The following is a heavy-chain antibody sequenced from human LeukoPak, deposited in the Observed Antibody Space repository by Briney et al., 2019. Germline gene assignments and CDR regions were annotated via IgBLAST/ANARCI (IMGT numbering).Heavy chain of an antibody. Sequence: SQTLSLTCAISGDSVSSNSAAWTWIRQSPSRGLEWLGRTYYRSKWYNDYAVSVKSRITINPDTSKNQFSLQLNSVTPEDTAVYYCARGRFKAYYYDSSGYFDYWGRGTLVTVSS. CDR3: ARGRFKAYYYDSSGYFDY. J-gene: IGHJ4*02. D-gene: IGHD3-22*01. CDR2: TYYRSKWYN. CDR1: GDSVSSNSAA. V-gene: IGHV6-1*01.